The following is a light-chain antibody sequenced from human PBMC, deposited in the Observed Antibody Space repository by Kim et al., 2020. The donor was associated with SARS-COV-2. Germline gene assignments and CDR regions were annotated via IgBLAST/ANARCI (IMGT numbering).Light chain of an antibody. Sequence: VSPGQTASITCSGDALPTQYVYWYQLKPGQAPLLIIYKDTERPSGIPERFSGSISGTTVTLTISGVQAGDEADYFCQSADSDGTWVFGGGTQLTVL. J-gene: IGLJ3*02. CDR2: KDT. CDR3: QSADSDGTWV. V-gene: IGLV3-25*03. CDR1: ALPTQY.